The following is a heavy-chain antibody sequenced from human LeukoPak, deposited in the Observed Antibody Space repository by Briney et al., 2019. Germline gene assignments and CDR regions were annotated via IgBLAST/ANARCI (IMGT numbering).Heavy chain of an antibody. J-gene: IGHJ3*02. CDR3: ARGKGVVQAPGTYDAFDI. D-gene: IGHD2-15*01. CDR2: INHSGGT. Sequence: SETLSLTCAVYGGSFSGYYWSWIRQPPGKGLEWIGEINHSGGTNYNPSLKSRVTISVDTSKNQFSLKLSSVTAADTAMYYCARGKGVVQAPGTYDAFDIWGQGTMVTVSS. CDR1: GGSFSGYY. V-gene: IGHV4-34*01.